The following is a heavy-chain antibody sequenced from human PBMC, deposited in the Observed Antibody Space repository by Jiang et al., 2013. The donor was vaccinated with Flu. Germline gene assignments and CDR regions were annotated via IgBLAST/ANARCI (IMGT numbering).Heavy chain of an antibody. Sequence: VQLLESGGGLVQPGGSLRLSCAVSGFTFSNYAMSWVRQAPGKGLEWVSGISSSGATTYYADSVKGRFTISRDTSKNTLYLQMNSLRAEDTAVYYCAKVMHSGWINDAFDIWGQGTMVTVSS. CDR1: GFTFSNYA. D-gene: IGHD6-25*01. CDR3: AKVMHSGWINDAFDI. J-gene: IGHJ3*02. CDR2: ISSSGATT. V-gene: IGHV3-23*01.